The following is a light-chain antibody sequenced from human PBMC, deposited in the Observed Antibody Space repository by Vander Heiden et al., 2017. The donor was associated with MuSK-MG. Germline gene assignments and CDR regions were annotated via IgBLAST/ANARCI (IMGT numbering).Light chain of an antibody. CDR1: SSNIGSQY. V-gene: IGLV1-47*02. CDR2: SSD. J-gene: IGLJ2*01. Sequence: QSVLTQPPSASGTPGQRVTMSCSGSSSNIGSQYVYWYQQLPGTAPNRLIDSSDQRPSGVPDRFSCYKSGTSASPAIRGLRSEDEADDYCADSDDSLGAGVFGGGTKLTVL. CDR3: ADSDDSLGAGV.